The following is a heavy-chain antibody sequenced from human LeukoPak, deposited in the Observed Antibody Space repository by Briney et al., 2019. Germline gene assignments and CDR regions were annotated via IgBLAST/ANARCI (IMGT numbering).Heavy chain of an antibody. J-gene: IGHJ5*02. CDR2: VSYSGSA. Sequence: PSETLSLTCTVSGDSMGSSYYWAWIRQPPGKGLEWIGSVSYSGSAYYNPSLKSRVIISVDTSKNQFSQKLSSVTAADTALYYCARSSAVAGLTWGQGTLVTVSS. CDR3: ARSSAVAGLT. V-gene: IGHV4-39*01. CDR1: GDSMGSSYY. D-gene: IGHD6-19*01.